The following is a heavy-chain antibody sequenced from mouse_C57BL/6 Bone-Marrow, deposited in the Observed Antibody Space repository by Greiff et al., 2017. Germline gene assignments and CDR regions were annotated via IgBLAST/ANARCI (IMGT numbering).Heavy chain of an antibody. Sequence: EVQVVESGGGLVKPGGSLKLSCAASGFTFSSYAMSWVRQTPEKRLEWVATISDGGSYTYYPDNVKGRFTISRDNAKNNLYLQMSHLKSEDTAMYYCVLRVVLAYWGQGTLVTVSA. CDR2: ISDGGSYT. V-gene: IGHV5-4*01. CDR3: VLRVVLAY. D-gene: IGHD1-1*01. CDR1: GFTFSSYA. J-gene: IGHJ3*01.